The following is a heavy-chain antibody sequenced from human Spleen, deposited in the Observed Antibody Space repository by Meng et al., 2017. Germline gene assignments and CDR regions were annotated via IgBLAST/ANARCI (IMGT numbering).Heavy chain of an antibody. CDR1: GGSMSTGRYY. J-gene: IGHJ4*02. V-gene: IGHV4-61*02. CDR2: IYASGST. CDR3: ARVEASSGYYYVDY. D-gene: IGHD3-22*01. Sequence: LRLSCTVSGGSMSTGRYYWSWIRQPAGKGLEWIGRIYASGSTYYNPSLKSRVTMSLDTSDNQFSLKLSSVTAADTAVYYCARVEASSGYYYVDYWGQGTLVTVSS.